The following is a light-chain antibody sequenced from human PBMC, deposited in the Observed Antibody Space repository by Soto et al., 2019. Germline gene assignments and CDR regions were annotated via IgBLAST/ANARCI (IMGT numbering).Light chain of an antibody. V-gene: IGKV4-1*01. CDR2: WAS. Sequence: DIVMTQSPDSLAVSLGERATINCKSSQSVLYSPNNKNYLAWYQQKPGQPPKLLIYWASTREFGVPDRFSGSGSGTDFTLTISSLQAEDVVVYYCQQYYGTPLTFGGGTKVDIK. J-gene: IGKJ4*01. CDR3: QQYYGTPLT. CDR1: QSVLYSPNNKNY.